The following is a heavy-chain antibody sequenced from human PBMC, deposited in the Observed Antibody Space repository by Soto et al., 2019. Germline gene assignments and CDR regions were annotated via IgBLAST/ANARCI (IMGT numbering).Heavy chain of an antibody. CDR3: APWFGAFDY. J-gene: IGHJ4*01. CDR2: ISYDGSNK. CDR1: GFTFSSYG. D-gene: IGHD3-10*01. V-gene: IGHV3-30*03. Sequence: QVQLVESGGGVVQPGRSLRLSCAASGFTFSSYGMHWVRQAPGKGLEWVAVISYDGSNKYYADSVKGRFTISRDNSKNTLYLQMNSLRAEDTAVYYCAPWFGAFDYWGQNPGHRLL.